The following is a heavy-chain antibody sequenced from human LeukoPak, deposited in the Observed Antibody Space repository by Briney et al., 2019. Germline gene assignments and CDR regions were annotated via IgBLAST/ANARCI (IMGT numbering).Heavy chain of an antibody. J-gene: IGHJ4*02. CDR3: ARVGSEDGYSDY. CDR2: INHSGST. CDR1: GGSISTSYYY. D-gene: IGHD6-19*01. V-gene: IGHV4-39*07. Sequence: SETLSLTCTVSGGSISTSYYYWGWIRQPPGKGLEWIGEINHSGSTNYNPSLKSRVTISVDTSKNQFSLKLSSVTAADTAVYYCARVGSEDGYSDYWGQGTLVTVSS.